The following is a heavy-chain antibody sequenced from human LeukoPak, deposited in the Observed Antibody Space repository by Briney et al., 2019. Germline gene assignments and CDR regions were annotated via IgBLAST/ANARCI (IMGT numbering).Heavy chain of an antibody. Sequence: GGSLRLSCAASEFTFGSVAMSWVRQAPGKGLEWVSYIRGGGAGALYADSVKGRFTVSRDNSRSTLYLQMNSLRVEDTAVYYCAKCAQSYGNDAFDLWGPGTMVTVSS. J-gene: IGHJ3*01. CDR1: EFTFGSVA. CDR3: AKCAQSYGNDAFDL. V-gene: IGHV3-23*01. D-gene: IGHD5-18*01. CDR2: IRGGGAGA.